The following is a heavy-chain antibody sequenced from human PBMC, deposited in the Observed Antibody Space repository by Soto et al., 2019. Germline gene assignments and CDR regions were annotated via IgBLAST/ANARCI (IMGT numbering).Heavy chain of an antibody. Sequence: EVQLVESGGGLIQPGGSLRLSCAASGFTVSSNYMSWVRQARGKGLEWVSVIYSGGSTYYADSVKGRFTISRDNSKNTLYLQMNSLRAEDTAVYYCARATYYYDSSGYFHDAFDIWGQGTMVTVSS. CDR2: IYSGGST. V-gene: IGHV3-53*01. J-gene: IGHJ3*02. CDR1: GFTVSSNY. CDR3: ARATYYYDSSGYFHDAFDI. D-gene: IGHD3-22*01.